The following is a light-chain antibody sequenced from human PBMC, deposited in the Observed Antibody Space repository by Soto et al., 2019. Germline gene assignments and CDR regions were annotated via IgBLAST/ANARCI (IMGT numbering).Light chain of an antibody. CDR3: QQYGNSPIT. V-gene: IGKV3-20*01. J-gene: IGKJ5*01. Sequence: EVVLTQSPGTLSLSRGERATVSCRARDRIYSAYLGWYQQKPGQAPRLLIYGTSSRATGIPDRFSGSGSGTDFTLTISRLEPEDFAVYYCQQYGNSPITFGQGTRLENK. CDR2: GTS. CDR1: DRIYSAY.